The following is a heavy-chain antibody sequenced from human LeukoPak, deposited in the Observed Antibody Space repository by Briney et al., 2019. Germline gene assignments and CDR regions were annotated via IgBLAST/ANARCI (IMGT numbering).Heavy chain of an antibody. Sequence: ASVKVSCKASGGTFSSYAISWVRQAPGQGLEWMGGIIPIFGTANYAHKFQGRVTITADESTSTAYMELSSLRSEDKAVYYCARVRDGYGSLDAFDIWGQGTMVTVSS. V-gene: IGHV1-69*13. CDR2: IIPIFGTA. CDR1: GGTFSSYA. D-gene: IGHD5-24*01. J-gene: IGHJ3*02. CDR3: ARVRDGYGSLDAFDI.